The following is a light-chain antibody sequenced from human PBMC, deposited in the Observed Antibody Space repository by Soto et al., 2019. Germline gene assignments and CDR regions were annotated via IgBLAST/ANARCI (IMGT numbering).Light chain of an antibody. J-gene: IGKJ4*01. CDR3: QQRSYLFT. Sequence: EIVLTQSPATLSLSPGERATLSCRVSQSFGSSLAWYQQKPGQAPRLLIYDASNRATGIPARFSGSGSGTDFTLTINSLEPEDVAVYYCQQRSYLFTFGGGTKVDIK. CDR2: DAS. V-gene: IGKV3-11*01. CDR1: QSFGSS.